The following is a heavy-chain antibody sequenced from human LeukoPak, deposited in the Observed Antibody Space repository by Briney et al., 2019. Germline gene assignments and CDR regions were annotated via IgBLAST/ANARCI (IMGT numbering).Heavy chain of an antibody. CDR3: ATGGVGATSPLFIDY. CDR1: GFTFSGYG. CDR2: ISSSSSYI. Sequence: GGSLRLSCAASGFTFSGYGMNWVRQAPGKGLEWVSFISSSSSYIYYADSLKGRFTISRDNAKNSLFLQMNSLRAEDTAVYYCATGGVGATSPLFIDYWGQGTLVTVSS. J-gene: IGHJ4*02. D-gene: IGHD1-26*01. V-gene: IGHV3-21*01.